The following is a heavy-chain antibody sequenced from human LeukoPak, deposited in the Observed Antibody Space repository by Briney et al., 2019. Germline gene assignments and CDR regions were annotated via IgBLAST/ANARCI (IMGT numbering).Heavy chain of an antibody. V-gene: IGHV6-1*01. CDR1: GDSVSSNSAA. J-gene: IGHJ4*02. CDR2: TYYNSKWYN. Sequence: SQTLSLTCAISGDSVSSNSAACNWIRQSPSRGLEWLGRTYYNSKWYNDYAVSVKSRITINPDTSKNQFSLQLNSVTPEDTAVYYCASGFLRLGFHYWGQGTLVTVSS. D-gene: IGHD3-10*01. CDR3: ASGFLRLGFHY.